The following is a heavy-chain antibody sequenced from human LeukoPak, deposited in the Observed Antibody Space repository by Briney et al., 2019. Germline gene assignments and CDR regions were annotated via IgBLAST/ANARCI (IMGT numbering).Heavy chain of an antibody. J-gene: IGHJ4*02. CDR3: ARAGLVSRRGYYFDY. CDR1: GFTVSSNY. D-gene: IGHD2-21*01. V-gene: IGHV3-53*01. Sequence: QPGGSLRLSCAASGFTVSSNYMSWVRQAPGKGLEWVSVIYGGGSTYYADSVKGRFTISRDNSKNTLYLQMNSLRAEDTAVYYCARAGLVSRRGYYFDYWGQGTLVTVSS. CDR2: IYGGGST.